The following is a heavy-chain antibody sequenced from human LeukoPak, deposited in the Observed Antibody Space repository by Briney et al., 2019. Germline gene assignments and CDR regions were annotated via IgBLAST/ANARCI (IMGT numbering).Heavy chain of an antibody. V-gene: IGHV4-30-2*01. CDR3: ARGSGYVYY. CDR1: GGSISSGGYY. D-gene: IGHD5-12*01. J-gene: IGHJ4*02. CDR2: IYHSGST. Sequence: SETLSLTCTVSGGSISSGGYYWSWIRQPPGKGLEWIGYIYHSGSTYYNPSLKSRVTISVDTSKNQFSLKLSPVTAADTAVYYCARGSGYVYYWGQGTLVTVSS.